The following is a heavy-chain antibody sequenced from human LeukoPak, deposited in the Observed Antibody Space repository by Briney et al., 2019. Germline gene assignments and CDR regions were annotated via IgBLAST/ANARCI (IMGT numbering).Heavy chain of an antibody. D-gene: IGHD1-26*01. CDR1: GGSISSYY. CDR3: ASYYYYYYYMDV. CDR2: VYYSGST. J-gene: IGHJ6*03. Sequence: SETLSLTCTVSGGSISSYYWSWIRQPPGKGLEWIGYVYYSGSTNYNPSLKSRVTISVDTSKNQFSLKLSSVTAADTAVSYCASYYYYYYYMDVWGNGTTVTVSS. V-gene: IGHV4-59*01.